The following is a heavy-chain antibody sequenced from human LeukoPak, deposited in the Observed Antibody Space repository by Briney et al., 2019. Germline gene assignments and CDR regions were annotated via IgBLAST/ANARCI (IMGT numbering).Heavy chain of an antibody. CDR3: ARHRDRGVASRYSFDY. D-gene: IGHD2-21*01. V-gene: IGHV4-34*01. Sequence: SETLSLTCAVYGGSFSGYYWSWIRQHPGKGLEWIGYIYYSGSTYYNPSLKSRVTISVDTSKNQFSLKLSSVTAADTAVYYCARHRDRGVASRYSFDYWGQGTLVTVSS. CDR2: IYYSGST. J-gene: IGHJ4*02. CDR1: GGSFSGYY.